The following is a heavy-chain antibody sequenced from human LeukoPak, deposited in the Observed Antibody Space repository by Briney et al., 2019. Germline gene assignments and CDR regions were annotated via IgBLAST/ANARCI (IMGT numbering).Heavy chain of an antibody. CDR3: ARGQWSPDY. CDR2: IYHSGST. D-gene: IGHD2-8*01. J-gene: IGHJ4*02. V-gene: IGHV4-30-2*01. CDR1: GGSISSGGYY. Sequence: SETLSLTCTVSGGSISSGGYYWSWIRQPPGKGLEWIGYIYHSGSTYYNPSLKSRVTISVDRSKNQFSLKLSSVTAADTAVYYCARGQWSPDYWGQGTLVTVSS.